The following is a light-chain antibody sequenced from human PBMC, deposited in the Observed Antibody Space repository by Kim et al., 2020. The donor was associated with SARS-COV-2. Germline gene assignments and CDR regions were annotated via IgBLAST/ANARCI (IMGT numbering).Light chain of an antibody. CDR2: YDS. V-gene: IGLV3-21*04. Sequence: APGKTANITCGGNNIGTKNVHWYQQKPGQAPVLVIYYDSDRPSGIPERFSGSNSGNTATLTISRVEAGDEADYYCQVWDSSSDHVVFGGGTKLTVL. CDR1: NIGTKN. CDR3: QVWDSSSDHVV. J-gene: IGLJ2*01.